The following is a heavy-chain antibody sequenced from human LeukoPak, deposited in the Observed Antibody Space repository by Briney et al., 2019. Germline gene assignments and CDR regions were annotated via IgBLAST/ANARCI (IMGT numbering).Heavy chain of an antibody. J-gene: IGHJ6*03. CDR1: GYSISSGYY. D-gene: IGHD3-3*01. CDR2: IYYSGST. V-gene: IGHV4-38-2*02. CDR3: ARLPTYYDFWSGSILYYYYMDV. Sequence: SETLSLTCTVSGYSISSGYYWGWIRQPPGKGLEWIGSIYYSGSTYYNPSLKSRVTISVDTSKNQFSLKLSSVTAADTAVYYCARLPTYYDFWSGSILYYYYMDVWGKGTTVTVSS.